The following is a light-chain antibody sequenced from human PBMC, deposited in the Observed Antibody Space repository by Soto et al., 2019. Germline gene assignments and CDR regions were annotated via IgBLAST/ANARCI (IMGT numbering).Light chain of an antibody. Sequence: DIQMTQSPSSLSASVGDRVTITCQASQDISNYLNWYQQKPGKAPKLLIYDASKLETGVPARFNGSGSGTDFTFPISSLQPEDIATYYCQQYDNLQFPFGPGTNVHI. CDR2: DAS. CDR1: QDISNY. V-gene: IGKV1-33*01. J-gene: IGKJ3*01. CDR3: QQYDNLQFP.